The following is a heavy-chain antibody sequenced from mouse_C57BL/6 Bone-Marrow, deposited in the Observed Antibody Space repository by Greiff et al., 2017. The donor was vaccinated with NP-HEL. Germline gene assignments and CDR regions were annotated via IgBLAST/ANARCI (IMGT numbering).Heavy chain of an antibody. CDR1: GYAFSSSW. CDR2: IYPGDGDT. Sequence: VQLQQSGPELVKPGASVKISCKASGYAFSSSWMSWVKQRPGKGLEWIGRIYPGDGDTNYNGKFKGKATLTADKSSSTAHMQLISLTSEDSAVYFCARRGSQYFDVWGTGTTVTVSS. CDR3: ARRGSQYFDV. J-gene: IGHJ1*03. D-gene: IGHD1-1*01. V-gene: IGHV1-82*01.